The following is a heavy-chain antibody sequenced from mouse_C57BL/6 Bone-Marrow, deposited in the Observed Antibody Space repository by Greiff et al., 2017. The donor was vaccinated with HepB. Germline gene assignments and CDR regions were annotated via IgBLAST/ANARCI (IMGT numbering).Heavy chain of an antibody. D-gene: IGHD2-5*01. J-gene: IGHJ2*01. V-gene: IGHV3-6*01. CDR1: GYSITSGYY. CDR3: ASRGYYSNYGDY. CDR2: ISYDGSN. Sequence: EVQLQESGPGLVKPSQSLSLTCSVTGYSITSGYYWNWIRQFPGNKLEWMGYISYDGSNNYNPSLKNRISITRDTSKNQFFLKLNSVTTEDTATYYCASRGYYSNYGDYWGQGTTLTVSS.